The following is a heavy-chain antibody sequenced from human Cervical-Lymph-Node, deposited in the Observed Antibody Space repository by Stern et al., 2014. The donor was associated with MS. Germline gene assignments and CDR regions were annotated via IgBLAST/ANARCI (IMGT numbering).Heavy chain of an antibody. CDR3: AKDRETGYFDY. CDR2: ISYDGSNK. J-gene: IGHJ4*02. V-gene: IGHV3-30*18. CDR1: GFTFSSYG. Sequence: VQLVESGGGVVQPGRSLRLSCAASGFTFSSYGMHWVRQAPGKGLEWVAVISYDGSNKNYADSVKGRFTISRDNSKNTLYLQMNSLRAEDTAVYYCAKDRETGYFDYWGQGTLVTVSS. D-gene: IGHD1-14*01.